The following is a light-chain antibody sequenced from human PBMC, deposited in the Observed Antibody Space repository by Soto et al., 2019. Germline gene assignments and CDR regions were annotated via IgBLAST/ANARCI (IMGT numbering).Light chain of an antibody. CDR1: QSVSSSY. CDR2: GAS. Sequence: EIVLTQSPGTLSLSPGERATLSCRASQSVSSSYLAWYQQKPGQAPRLLIYGASRRATDTPDRFSGSGSGTDFTLTISRLEPEDFAVYYCQQYGTSPLTFGQGTRLENK. V-gene: IGKV3-20*01. J-gene: IGKJ5*01. CDR3: QQYGTSPLT.